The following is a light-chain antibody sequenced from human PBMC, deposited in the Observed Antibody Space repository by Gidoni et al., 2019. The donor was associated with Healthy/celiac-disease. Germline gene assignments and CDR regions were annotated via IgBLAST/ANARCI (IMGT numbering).Light chain of an antibody. V-gene: IGKV1-39*01. Sequence: IQRTQPPSSLSASVGDRVTITCRASQSISSYLNWYQQKPGKAPKLLIYAASSLQSGVPSRFSGSGSGTDFTLTISSLQPEDFATYYCQQSYSTPYTFXHXTKVDIK. CDR1: QSISSY. CDR2: AAS. J-gene: IGKJ3*01. CDR3: QQSYSTPYT.